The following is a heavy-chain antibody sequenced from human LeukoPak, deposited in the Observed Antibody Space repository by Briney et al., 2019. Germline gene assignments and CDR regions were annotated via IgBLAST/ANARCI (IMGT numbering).Heavy chain of an antibody. V-gene: IGHV1-2*02. D-gene: IGHD3-22*01. J-gene: IGHJ4*02. CDR3: ARGYDSSGYYIP. CDR2: INPNSGGT. Sequence: EASVKVSCKASGHTFTGYYMHWVRQAPGQGLEWMGWINPNSGGTNYAQKFQGRVTMTRDTSISTAYMELSRLRSDDTAVYYCARGYDSSGYYIPWGQGTLVTVSS. CDR1: GHTFTGYY.